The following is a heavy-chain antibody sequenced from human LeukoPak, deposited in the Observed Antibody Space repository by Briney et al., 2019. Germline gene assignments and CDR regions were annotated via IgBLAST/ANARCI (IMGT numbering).Heavy chain of an antibody. CDR1: GGTFSSYA. Sequence: TVKVSCKASGGTFSSYAISWVQQAPGQGLEWMGGIIPIFGTANYAQKFQGRVTITTDGSTSKAYMELSSLRSEDTAVYYCARGVLLWFGDYYYYYMDVWGKGTTVTVSS. V-gene: IGHV1-69*05. CDR3: ARGVLLWFGDYYYYYMDV. J-gene: IGHJ6*03. D-gene: IGHD3-10*01. CDR2: IIPIFGTA.